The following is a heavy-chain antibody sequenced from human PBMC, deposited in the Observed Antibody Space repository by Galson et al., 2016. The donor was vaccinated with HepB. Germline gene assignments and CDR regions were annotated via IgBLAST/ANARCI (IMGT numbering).Heavy chain of an antibody. CDR1: GGSISSRNYY. D-gene: IGHD2-2*03. CDR2: IYYIGNT. V-gene: IGHV4-39*01. CDR3: TGHVELDVGVLTFFDY. Sequence: SETLSLTCTVSGGSISSRNYYWAWNRQPPGKGLEWIGNIYYIGNTHYTPSPRGRVTISVDTSKKQFSLRLNSLTAADAAVYYCTGHVELDVGVLTFFDYWGQGSLVTVSS. J-gene: IGHJ4*02.